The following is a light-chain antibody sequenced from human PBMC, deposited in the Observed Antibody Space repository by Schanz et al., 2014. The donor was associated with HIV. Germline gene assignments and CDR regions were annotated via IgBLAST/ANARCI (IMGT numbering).Light chain of an antibody. J-gene: IGLJ3*02. CDR1: SSDVGTYNS. V-gene: IGLV2-14*03. CDR2: DVS. Sequence: QSALTQPPSASGSPGQSVTISCTGSSSDVGTYNSVSWYHQHPGKAPKLMIYDVSNRPSGVSNRFSGSKSGNTASLTISGLQAEDEADYYCSSYTSSSTLGFGGGTKLTVL. CDR3: SSYTSSSTLG.